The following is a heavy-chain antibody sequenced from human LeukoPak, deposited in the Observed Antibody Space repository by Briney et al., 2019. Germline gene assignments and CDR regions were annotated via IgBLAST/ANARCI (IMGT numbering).Heavy chain of an antibody. CDR1: GGSISSYY. Sequence: SETLSLTCTVSGGSISSYYWSWIRQPPGKGLEWIGEINHSGSTNYNPSLKSRVTISVDTSKNQFSLKLSSVTAADTAVYYCAREDSGTYPLDYWGQGTLVTVSS. CDR3: AREDSGTYPLDY. V-gene: IGHV4-34*01. D-gene: IGHD2-21*01. CDR2: INHSGST. J-gene: IGHJ4*02.